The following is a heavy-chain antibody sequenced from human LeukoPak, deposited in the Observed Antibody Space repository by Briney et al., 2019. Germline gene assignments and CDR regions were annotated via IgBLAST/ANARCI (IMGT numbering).Heavy chain of an antibody. Sequence: SETLSLTCAVYGGSFSGYYWSWIRQPPGKGLEWIGSIYYSGSTYYNPSLKSRVTISVDTSKNQFSLKLSSVTAADTAVYYCARRVGASVKFDYWGQGTLVTVSS. CDR2: IYYSGST. V-gene: IGHV4-34*01. CDR1: GGSFSGYY. J-gene: IGHJ4*02. CDR3: ARRVGASVKFDY. D-gene: IGHD1-26*01.